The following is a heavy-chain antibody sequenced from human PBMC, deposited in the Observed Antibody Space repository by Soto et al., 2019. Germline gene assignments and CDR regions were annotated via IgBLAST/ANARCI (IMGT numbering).Heavy chain of an antibody. CDR1: GFTSYYHA. D-gene: IGHD6-13*01. CDR2: ISSNGKNT. V-gene: IGHV3-23*01. CDR3: VSWVSAHFDS. Sequence: PGGSLRLSCAASGFTSYYHAINCFRQAPGKGLEWVSTISSNGKNTHYSDSVKGRFIIYSDNSTNTVYLHMNSLRVEDTAVYYCVSWVSAHFDSWGQGTLVTVSS. J-gene: IGHJ4*02.